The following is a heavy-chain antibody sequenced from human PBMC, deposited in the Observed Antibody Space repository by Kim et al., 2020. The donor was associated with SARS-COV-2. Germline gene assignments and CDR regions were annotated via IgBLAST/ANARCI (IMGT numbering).Heavy chain of an antibody. J-gene: IGHJ6*02. D-gene: IGHD2-2*01. Sequence: SVKVSCKASGGTFSSYAISWVRRAPGQGLEWMGGIIPIFGTANYAQKFQGRVTITADESTSTAYMELSSLRSEDTAVYYCARGTFAYYYYGMDVWGQGTTVTVSS. CDR3: ARGTFAYYYYGMDV. V-gene: IGHV1-69*13. CDR1: GGTFSSYA. CDR2: IIPIFGTA.